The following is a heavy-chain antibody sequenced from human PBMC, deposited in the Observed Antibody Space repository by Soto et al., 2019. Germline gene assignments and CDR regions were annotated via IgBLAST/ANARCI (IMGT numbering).Heavy chain of an antibody. CDR2: IDSNGQIT. V-gene: IGHV3-64D*06. D-gene: IGHD2-2*01. CDR3: VKDRLRHCTNTSCYLLDY. CDR1: GFTFSDYT. Sequence: GGSLRLSCSASGFTFSDYTMHWVRQTSEKRLEYISIIDSNGQITDYAESVKGRFAISRDNSKNTLYLQMTSLRTDDTAVYYCVKDRLRHCTNTSCYLLDYWGQGTPVTVSS. J-gene: IGHJ4*02.